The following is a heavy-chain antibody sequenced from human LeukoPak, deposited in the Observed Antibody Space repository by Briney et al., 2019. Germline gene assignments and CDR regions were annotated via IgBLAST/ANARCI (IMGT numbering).Heavy chain of an antibody. D-gene: IGHD3-22*01. CDR3: ARDAGYYDSSGYEYYYYYMDV. CDR1: GYSISRGYY. V-gene: IGHV4-38-2*02. CDR2: VYYSGST. J-gene: IGHJ6*03. Sequence: SETLSLTCTVSGYSISRGYYWGWIRQPPGKGLEWIGSVYYSGSTYYNPSLRSRVSISEDTSKNQFSLRLRSVTAADTAVYYCARDAGYYDSSGYEYYYYYMDVWGKGTTVTISS.